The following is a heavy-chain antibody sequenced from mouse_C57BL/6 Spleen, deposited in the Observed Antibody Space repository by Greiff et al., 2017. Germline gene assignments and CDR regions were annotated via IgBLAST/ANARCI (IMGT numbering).Heavy chain of an antibody. CDR3: ASGDYDLYWYFDV. CDR2: IHPNSGST. CDR1: GYTFTSYW. V-gene: IGHV1-64*01. Sequence: QVQLKQPGAELVKPGASVKLSCKASGYTFTSYWMHWVKQRPGQGLEWIGMIHPNSGSTNYNEKFKSKATLTVDKSSSTAYMQLSSLTSEDSAVYYCASGDYDLYWYFDVWGTGTTVTVSS. J-gene: IGHJ1*03. D-gene: IGHD2-4*01.